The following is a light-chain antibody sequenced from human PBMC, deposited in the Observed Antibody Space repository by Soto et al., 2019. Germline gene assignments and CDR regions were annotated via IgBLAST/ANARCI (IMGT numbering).Light chain of an antibody. CDR3: QQYYTWPS. CDR2: GAS. Sequence: RLMTQSPATLSVSPGERGTLSCRASQRVSPNVAWYQQRPGQPPRLLIFGASTRATGIPGRFSGSGSGTEFTLTISSLESEDFAVYYCQQYYTWPSSAQGTRLAI. CDR1: QRVSPN. J-gene: IGKJ5*01. V-gene: IGKV3-15*01.